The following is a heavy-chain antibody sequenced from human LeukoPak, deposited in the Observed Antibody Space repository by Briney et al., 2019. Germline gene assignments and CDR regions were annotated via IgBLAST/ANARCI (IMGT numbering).Heavy chain of an antibody. Sequence: GGSLRLPCVASGFSFSDYYMNWIRQAPGKGLEWVSNIGRSSFYTNYADSLKGRFTISRDNAKNSLYLQMNSLRAEDTAVYYCARGATVTSLSPDYWGQGTLVTVSS. J-gene: IGHJ4*02. V-gene: IGHV3-11*05. CDR2: IGRSSFYT. CDR1: GFSFSDYY. CDR3: ARGATVTSLSPDY. D-gene: IGHD4-17*01.